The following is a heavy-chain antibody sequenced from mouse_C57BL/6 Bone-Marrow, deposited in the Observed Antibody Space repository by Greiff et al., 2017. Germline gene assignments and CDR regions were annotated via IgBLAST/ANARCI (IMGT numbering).Heavy chain of an antibody. V-gene: IGHV1-82*01. J-gene: IGHJ4*01. Sequence: QVQLQQSGPELVKPGASVKISCKASGYAFSSSWMNWVKQRPGKGLEWIGRIYPGDGDTNYNGTFKGKATLTADKSSSTAYMQLSSLTSEDSAVYFCARFTLSSYAMDYWGQGTSVTVSS. CDR1: GYAFSSSW. CDR3: ARFTLSSYAMDY. CDR2: IYPGDGDT. D-gene: IGHD1-1*02.